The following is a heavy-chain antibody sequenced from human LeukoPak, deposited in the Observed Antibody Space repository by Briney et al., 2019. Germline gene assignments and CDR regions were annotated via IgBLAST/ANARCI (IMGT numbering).Heavy chain of an antibody. CDR2: INPSGGCT. J-gene: IGHJ4*02. D-gene: IGHD3-10*01. V-gene: IGHV1-46*01. CDR1: GYTFTSYY. Sequence: ASVKVSCKASGYTFTSYYMHWVRQAPGQGLEWMGRINPSGGCTSYAQKFQGRVTMTRDTSTSTVYMELSSLRSEDTAVYYCAILWFGESYYFDYWGQGTLVTVSS. CDR3: AILWFGESYYFDY.